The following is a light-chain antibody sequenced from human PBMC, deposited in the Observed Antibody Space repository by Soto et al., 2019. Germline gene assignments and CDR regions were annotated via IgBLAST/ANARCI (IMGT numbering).Light chain of an antibody. J-gene: IGKJ1*01. Sequence: EIVLTQSPGTLSLSPGERGTLSCRASQSVGSNQLAWYQQKVGQAPRLLIYGASSRATGIPDRFSGSGSGTDFTLTVSRLEPEDVALYYCQQYGSSPRTFGQGTRVEIK. CDR1: QSVGSNQ. CDR3: QQYGSSPRT. CDR2: GAS. V-gene: IGKV3-20*01.